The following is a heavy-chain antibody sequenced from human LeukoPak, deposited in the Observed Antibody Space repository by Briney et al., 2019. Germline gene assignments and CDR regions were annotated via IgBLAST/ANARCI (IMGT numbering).Heavy chain of an antibody. CDR3: TRHVTRNALDI. V-gene: IGHV4-59*08. D-gene: IGHD3-10*01. CDR2: IYYSGST. Sequence: SETLSLTCSVSGGSISSYYWSWIRQPPGKGLEWIGYIYYSGSTNYNPSLKSRVTISVDTSKNQFSLKLSSVTAADTAVYYCTRHVTRNALDIWGPGTMVTVSS. J-gene: IGHJ3*02. CDR1: GGSISSYY.